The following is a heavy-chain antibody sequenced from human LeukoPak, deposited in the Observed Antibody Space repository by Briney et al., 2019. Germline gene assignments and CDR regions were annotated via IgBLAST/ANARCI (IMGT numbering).Heavy chain of an antibody. CDR1: GFTFSKYA. Sequence: PGGSLRLSCAASGFTFSKYAMNWVRQAPGKGLEWVSYISSSGSTIYYADSVKGRFTISRDNAKNSLYLQMNSLRAEDTAVYYCARSSVVVIDFDYWGQGTLVTVSS. CDR3: ARSSVVVIDFDY. D-gene: IGHD3-22*01. V-gene: IGHV3-48*03. J-gene: IGHJ4*02. CDR2: ISSSGSTI.